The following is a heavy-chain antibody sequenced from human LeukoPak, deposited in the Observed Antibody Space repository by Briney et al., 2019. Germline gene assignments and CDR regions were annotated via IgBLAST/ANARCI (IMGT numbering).Heavy chain of an antibody. V-gene: IGHV4-39*07. D-gene: IGHD7-27*01. CDR3: ARGFLTGLQDY. Sequence: PSETLPLTCTVSGGSITSSSYYWGWIRQPPGKGLEWIGSIYYRGSTYYNPSLKSRVTISVDTSKNQFSLKLSSVTAADTAVYYCARGFLTGLQDYWGQGTLVTVSS. CDR1: GGSITSSSYY. J-gene: IGHJ4*02. CDR2: IYYRGST.